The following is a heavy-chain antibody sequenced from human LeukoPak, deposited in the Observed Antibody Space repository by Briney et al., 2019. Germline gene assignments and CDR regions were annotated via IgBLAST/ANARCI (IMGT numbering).Heavy chain of an antibody. V-gene: IGHV4-34*01. J-gene: IGHJ4*02. CDR2: INHSGST. CDR1: GGSFSGYY. D-gene: IGHD6-13*01. CDR3: ARGLGSSWSISYY. Sequence: SETLSLTCAVYGGSFSGYYWSWIRQPPGKGLEWIGEINHSGSTNYNPSLKSRVTISVDTSKNQFSLKLSSVTAADTAVYYCARGLGSSWSISYYWGQETLVTVSS.